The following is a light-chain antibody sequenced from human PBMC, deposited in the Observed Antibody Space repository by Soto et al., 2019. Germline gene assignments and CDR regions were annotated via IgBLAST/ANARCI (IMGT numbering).Light chain of an antibody. CDR3: QQYYSTPRS. V-gene: IGKV4-1*01. J-gene: IGKJ1*01. CDR2: WAS. CDR1: QSVVYSSNNKNY. Sequence: DIVLTQSPDSLAVSLGERVTINGKSSQSVVYSSNNKNYLAWYQQKPGQPPKLLIYWASTRESGVPDRFSGSGSGTDFTLTISSLQAEDLAVYYCQQYYSTPRSFGQGTKVEIK.